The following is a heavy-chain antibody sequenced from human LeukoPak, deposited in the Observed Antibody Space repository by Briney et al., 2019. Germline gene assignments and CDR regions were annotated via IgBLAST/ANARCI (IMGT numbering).Heavy chain of an antibody. CDR1: SESFSGYF. D-gene: IGHD2-15*01. V-gene: IGHV4-59*08. CDR3: ARHFVFCSGGSCYSGRTSYNWFDP. Sequence: KPSETLSLTCAIYSESFSGYFWSWIRQPPGKGLEWIGYIHYGGSTTYNPSLKSRVTISVDTSKNQFSPKLSSVTAADTAVYYCARHFVFCSGGSCYSGRTSYNWFDPWGQGTLVTVSS. J-gene: IGHJ5*02. CDR2: IHYGGST.